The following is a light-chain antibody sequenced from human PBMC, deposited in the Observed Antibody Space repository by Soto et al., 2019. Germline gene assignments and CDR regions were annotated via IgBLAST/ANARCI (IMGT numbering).Light chain of an antibody. CDR3: QQYKSYPLT. Sequence: EFVLTQSPGTLSLSPGERATLSCRASQTVRNNYLAWYQQKPGQAPRLLIYDASSRATGIPDRFSGGGSGTEFTLTISSLLPDDFATYYCQQYKSYPLTFGGGTKVDIK. J-gene: IGKJ4*01. V-gene: IGKV3-20*01. CDR1: QTVRNNY. CDR2: DAS.